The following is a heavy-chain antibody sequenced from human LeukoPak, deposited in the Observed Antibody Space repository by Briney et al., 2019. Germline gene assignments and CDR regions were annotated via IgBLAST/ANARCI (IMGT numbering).Heavy chain of an antibody. CDR2: IYHNGNT. V-gene: IGHV4-38-2*02. CDR1: PYSITSGYY. CDR3: ARIQAVTRGYNHAYYFDY. Sequence: SETLSLTCTVSPYSITSGYYWGWIRPSPGQGLEWIGNIYHNGNTYYNSSLNSRVTMSIDTSKKQFSLKLRTATAADTAVYYCARIQAVTRGYNHAYYFDYWGQGTLVTVSS. D-gene: IGHD5-18*01. J-gene: IGHJ4*02.